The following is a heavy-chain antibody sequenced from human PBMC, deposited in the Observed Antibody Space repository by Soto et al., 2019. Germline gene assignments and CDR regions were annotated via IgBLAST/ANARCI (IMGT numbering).Heavy chain of an antibody. J-gene: IGHJ6*02. V-gene: IGHV5-51*01. Sequence: EQLVQSGAEVKKPGDSLKISCKGSGYRFTAYWIGWVRQKPGEGPEWMGVVYPGDSETKYSPSFQGQVTISVDKSISTAYLRWSSLKTWDTAMYFCSGGGLWLGGGSPFYNYGMDVWGQGTTVTVTS. CDR2: VYPGDSET. CDR1: GYRFTAYW. CDR3: SGGGLWLGGGSPFYNYGMDV. D-gene: IGHD3-10*01.